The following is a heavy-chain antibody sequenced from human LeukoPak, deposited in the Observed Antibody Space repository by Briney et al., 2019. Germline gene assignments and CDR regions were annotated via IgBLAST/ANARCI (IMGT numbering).Heavy chain of an antibody. Sequence: GGSLRLSCAASGFTFSSYGMHWVRQAPGKGLEWVAVISCDGSNKYYADSVKGRFTISRDNSKNTLYLQMNSLRAEDTAVYYCAKGAYYYDKWGQGTLVTVSS. D-gene: IGHD3-22*01. CDR3: AKGAYYYDK. J-gene: IGHJ4*02. CDR1: GFTFSSYG. V-gene: IGHV3-30*18. CDR2: ISCDGSNK.